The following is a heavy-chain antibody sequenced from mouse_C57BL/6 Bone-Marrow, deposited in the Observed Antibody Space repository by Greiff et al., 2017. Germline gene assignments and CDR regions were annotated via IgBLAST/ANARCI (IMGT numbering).Heavy chain of an antibody. V-gene: IGHV5-15*01. CDR3: ARSLYYYGSSLYAMDY. D-gene: IGHD1-1*01. Sequence: EVKLVESGGGLVQPGGSLKLSCAASGFTFSDYGMAWVRQAPRKGPEWVAFISNLAYSIYYADTVTGRFTISRENAKNTLYLEMSSLRSEDTAMYYCARSLYYYGSSLYAMDYWGQGTSVTVSS. CDR1: GFTFSDYG. CDR2: ISNLAYSI. J-gene: IGHJ4*01.